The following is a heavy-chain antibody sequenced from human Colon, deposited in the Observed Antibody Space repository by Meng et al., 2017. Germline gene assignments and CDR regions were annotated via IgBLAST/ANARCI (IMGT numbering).Heavy chain of an antibody. V-gene: IGHV1-3*01. CDR1: GFTFRRYA. CDR2: VDAGDGST. Sequence: ASVKVSCKASGFTFRRYAMHWVRQAPGQSLEWMGWVDAGDGSTKYSQNFQDRVTMTRDTFATTAYMALSGLRSENTAVYYCASGGGNDYGDYSYLYYRDYWGQGTLVTVSS. J-gene: IGHJ4*02. D-gene: IGHD4-23*01. CDR3: ASGGGNDYGDYSYLYYRDY.